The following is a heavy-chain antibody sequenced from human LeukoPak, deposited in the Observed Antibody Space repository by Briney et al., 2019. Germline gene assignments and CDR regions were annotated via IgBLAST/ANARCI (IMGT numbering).Heavy chain of an antibody. J-gene: IGHJ4*02. CDR2: IYTSGST. CDR3: ARAVVRGVMTYYFDY. V-gene: IGHV4-4*07. CDR1: GGSISSYY. Sequence: SETLSLTCTVSGGSISSYYWSWIRQPPGKGLEWIGRIYTSGSTNYNPSLKSRVTMSVDTSKNRFSLKLSSVTAADTAVYYCARAVVRGVMTYYFDYWGQGTLVTVSS. D-gene: IGHD3-10*01.